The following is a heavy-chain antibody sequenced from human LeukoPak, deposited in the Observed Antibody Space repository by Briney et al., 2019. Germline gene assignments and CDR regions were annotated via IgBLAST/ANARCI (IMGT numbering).Heavy chain of an antibody. V-gene: IGHV1-2*02. J-gene: IGHJ5*02. Sequence: ASVKVSCKASGYTFTGYYMHWVRQAPGQGLEWMGWINPNSGGTNYAQKFQGRVTMTRDTSIRTAYMELSRLRSDDTAVYYCARADDYGDYGWFDPWGQGTLVTVSS. CDR1: GYTFTGYY. CDR3: ARADDYGDYGWFDP. D-gene: IGHD4-17*01. CDR2: INPNSGGT.